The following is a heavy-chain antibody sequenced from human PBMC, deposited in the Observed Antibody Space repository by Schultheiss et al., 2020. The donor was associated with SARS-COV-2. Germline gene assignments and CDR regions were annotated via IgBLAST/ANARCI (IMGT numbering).Heavy chain of an antibody. Sequence: GGSLRLSCAASGFTFSSYWMHWVRQAPGKGLEWVSAISGSGGSTYYADSVKGRFTISRDNSKNTLYLQMNSLRAEDTAVYYCAREGVGDYVWGSYRYGGYFDYWGQGTLVTVSS. V-gene: IGHV3-23*01. CDR3: AREGVGDYVWGSYRYGGYFDY. J-gene: IGHJ4*02. CDR1: GFTFSSYW. D-gene: IGHD3-16*02. CDR2: ISGSGGST.